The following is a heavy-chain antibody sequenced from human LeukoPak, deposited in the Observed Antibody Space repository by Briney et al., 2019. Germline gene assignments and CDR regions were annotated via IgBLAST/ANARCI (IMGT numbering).Heavy chain of an antibody. CDR1: GYSFTNYW. Sequence: GESLKISCKGSGYSFTNYWIGWVRQMPGKGLQWMGIIYPGDSDTRYSPSFQGQVTISADKSISTAYLQCSSLKASDTAMYYCARQYCSSTSCYLDYWGQGTLVTVSS. V-gene: IGHV5-51*01. CDR2: IYPGDSDT. CDR3: ARQYCSSTSCYLDY. D-gene: IGHD2-2*01. J-gene: IGHJ4*02.